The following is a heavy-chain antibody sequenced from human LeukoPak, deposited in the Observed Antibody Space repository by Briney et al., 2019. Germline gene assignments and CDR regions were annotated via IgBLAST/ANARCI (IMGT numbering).Heavy chain of an antibody. V-gene: IGHV3-74*01. D-gene: IGHD6-19*01. Sequence: GGSLRLSCVASGFTFSNYWIHWVRQVPGKGLVWVSRTNLDGRSTTYADSVKGRFTISRDNAKNTLFLQMNSLRAEDTAVYYCARDPGSGGYWGQGTLVTVSS. CDR2: TNLDGRST. CDR3: ARDPGSGGY. CDR1: GFTFSNYW. J-gene: IGHJ4*02.